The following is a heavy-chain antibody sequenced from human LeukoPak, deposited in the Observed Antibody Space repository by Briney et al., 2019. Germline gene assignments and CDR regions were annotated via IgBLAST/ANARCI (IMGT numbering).Heavy chain of an antibody. Sequence: PSETLSLTCTVSGGSISSSSYYWGWIRQPPGKGREWIGSIYYSGSTYYNPSLKSRVTISVDTSKNQFSLKLSSVTAADTAVYYCARDRSDYILGYFDYWGQGTLVTVSS. V-gene: IGHV4-39*07. D-gene: IGHD4-11*01. CDR2: IYYSGST. CDR1: GGSISSSSYY. CDR3: ARDRSDYILGYFDY. J-gene: IGHJ4*02.